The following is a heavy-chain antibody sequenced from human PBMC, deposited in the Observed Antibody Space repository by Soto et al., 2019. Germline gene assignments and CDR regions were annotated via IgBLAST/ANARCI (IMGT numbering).Heavy chain of an antibody. J-gene: IGHJ4*02. CDR3: AYSSTPFDY. Sequence: GSLSLSCAASGFTFSSYWMSWVRQAPGKGLEWVSAISGSGGSTYYADSVKGRFTISRDNSKNTLYLQMNSLRAEDTAVYYCAYSSTPFDYWGQGTLVTVSS. CDR1: GFTFSSYW. CDR2: ISGSGGST. V-gene: IGHV3-23*01. D-gene: IGHD6-13*01.